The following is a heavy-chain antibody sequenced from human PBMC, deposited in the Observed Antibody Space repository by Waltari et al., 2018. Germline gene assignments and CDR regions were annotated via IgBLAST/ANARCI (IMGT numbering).Heavy chain of an antibody. CDR1: VFTVSGDY. CDR3: ARGFGTSWSHGP. Sequence: EVQLVESGGDLVQPGGSLRLSCSHSVFTVSGDYMSWVRQAPGKGLEWVSLIYSGGATYYADSVKGRFTISRDNSKNTLYLQMSSLRAEDTAVYYCARGFGTSWSHGPWGQGTLVTVSS. D-gene: IGHD2-2*01. CDR2: IYSGGAT. J-gene: IGHJ5*02. V-gene: IGHV3-66*01.